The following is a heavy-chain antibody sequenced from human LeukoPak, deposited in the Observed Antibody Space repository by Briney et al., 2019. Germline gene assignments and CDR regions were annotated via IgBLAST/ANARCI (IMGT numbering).Heavy chain of an antibody. D-gene: IGHD2-2*01. CDR1: GYTFTGYY. CDR3: ARGIGYCSSTSCPNWFDP. CDR2: ISPNRGGT. Sequence: ASVKVSCKASGYTFTGYYMHWVRQAPGQGLEWMGWISPNRGGTNYAQKFQGWVTMTRDTSISTAYMELSRLRSDDTAVYYCARGIGYCSSTSCPNWFDPWGQGTLVSVSS. V-gene: IGHV1-2*04. J-gene: IGHJ5*02.